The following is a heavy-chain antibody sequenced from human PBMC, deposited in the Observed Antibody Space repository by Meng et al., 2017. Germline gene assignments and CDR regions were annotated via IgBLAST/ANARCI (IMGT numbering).Heavy chain of an antibody. Sequence: QVQIGQSGYCLKKPRASVKVSCKASGYTFTSYAMNWVRQAPGQGLEWMGWINTNTGNPTYAQGFTGRFVFSLDTSVSTAYLQISSLKAEDTAVYYCARAYDSSGYYPTVGIYWGQGTLVTVSS. D-gene: IGHD3-22*01. CDR3: ARAYDSSGYYPTVGIY. CDR1: GYTFTSYA. CDR2: INTNTGNP. J-gene: IGHJ4*02. V-gene: IGHV7-4-1*02.